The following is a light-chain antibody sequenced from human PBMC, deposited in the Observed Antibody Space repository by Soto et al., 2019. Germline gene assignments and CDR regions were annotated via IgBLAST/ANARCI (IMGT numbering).Light chain of an antibody. J-gene: IGLJ2*01. Sequence: QSVLTQPPSVSGAPGQRVTISCTGSSSNIGAGYDVHWYQQLPGTAPRLLIYNNTNRPSGVPDRFSGSKSGTSASLVITGLQAEDDADYYCLSYDSSLSGLVFGGGTKVTVL. V-gene: IGLV1-40*01. CDR3: LSYDSSLSGLV. CDR2: NNT. CDR1: SSNIGAGYD.